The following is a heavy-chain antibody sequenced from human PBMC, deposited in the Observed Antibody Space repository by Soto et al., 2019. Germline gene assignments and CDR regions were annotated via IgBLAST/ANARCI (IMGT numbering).Heavy chain of an antibody. V-gene: IGHV3-48*02. Sequence: GGSLILSCAASGFIFINYNMYWVRQAPGKGLEWVSYISSSSSYIYYADAVGGRSTISRDNARNSLLLQMNSRGDEDTVVYYCARGDNWSHDNNYDRAVGGQGTTVTVS. CDR1: GFIFINYN. CDR2: ISSSSSYI. D-gene: IGHD1-20*01. J-gene: IGHJ6*02. CDR3: ARGDNWSHDNNYDRAV.